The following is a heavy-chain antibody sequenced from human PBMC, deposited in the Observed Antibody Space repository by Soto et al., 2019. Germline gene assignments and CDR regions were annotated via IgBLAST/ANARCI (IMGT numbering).Heavy chain of an antibody. CDR1: GYTLTELS. V-gene: IGHV1-24*01. CDR3: ASSSLGVTTPNYYYGMDV. D-gene: IGHD4-4*01. Sequence: ASVKVSCKVSGYTLTELSMHWVRQAPGKGLEWMGGFDPEDGETIYAQKFQGRVTMTEDTSTDTAYMELSSLRSEDTAVYYCASSSLGVTTPNYYYGMDVWGQGTTVTVSS. CDR2: FDPEDGET. J-gene: IGHJ6*02.